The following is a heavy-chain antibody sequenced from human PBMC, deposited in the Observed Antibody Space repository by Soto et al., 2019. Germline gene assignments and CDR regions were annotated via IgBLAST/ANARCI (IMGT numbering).Heavy chain of an antibody. CDR1: DGSIRGSSYY. CDR3: ARHFLPSGVGPYYFDY. D-gene: IGHD3-10*01. Sequence: PSETLCVTSTVADGSIRGSSYYWGWIRQPPGKGLEWIGSIYYSGSTYYNPSLKSRVTISVDTSKNQFSLKLSSVPAADTAVYYCARHFLPSGVGPYYFDYWGQGTLVTVSS. V-gene: IGHV4-39*01. J-gene: IGHJ4*02. CDR2: IYYSGST.